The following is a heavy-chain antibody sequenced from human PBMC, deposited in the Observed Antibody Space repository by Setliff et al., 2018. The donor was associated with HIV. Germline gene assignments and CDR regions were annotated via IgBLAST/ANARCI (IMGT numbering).Heavy chain of an antibody. J-gene: IGHJ5*02. D-gene: IGHD2-15*01. V-gene: IGHV4-4*09. CDR1: GGSISNYY. Sequence: PSETLSLTCTVSGGSISNYYWSWIRQPPGRGLEWIGYIYTSGSTNYNPSLKSRVTISVDMSKNQFSLKLSSVTAADTAVYYCARQKVGDCSGGSCYFNWFDPWGQGTLVTVSS. CDR3: ARQKVGDCSGGSCYFNWFDP. CDR2: IYTSGST.